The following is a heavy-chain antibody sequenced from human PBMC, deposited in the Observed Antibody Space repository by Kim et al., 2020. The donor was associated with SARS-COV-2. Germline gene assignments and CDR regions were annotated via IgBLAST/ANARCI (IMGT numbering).Heavy chain of an antibody. Sequence: STYYADSVKGRFTISRDNSKNTLYLQMNSLRAEDTAVYYCAKGLSGSYSDWGQGTLVTVSS. D-gene: IGHD1-26*01. V-gene: IGHV3-23*03. J-gene: IGHJ4*02. CDR3: AKGLSGSYSD. CDR2: ST.